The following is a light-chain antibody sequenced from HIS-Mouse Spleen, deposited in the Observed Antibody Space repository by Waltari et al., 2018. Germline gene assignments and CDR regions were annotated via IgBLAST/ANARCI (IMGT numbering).Light chain of an antibody. CDR1: SGIKLCPHR. Sequence: QAVLTQPSSLSASPGASASLTCTLRSGIKLCPHRTYFYQHQPGSPPQHLLRYKPDSDKQQGSGVPSRFSGSKDASANAGILLISGLQSEDEADYYCMIWHSSAYVFGTGTKFTVL. CDR2: YKPDSDK. J-gene: IGLJ1*01. CDR3: MIWHSSAYV. V-gene: IGLV5-45*03.